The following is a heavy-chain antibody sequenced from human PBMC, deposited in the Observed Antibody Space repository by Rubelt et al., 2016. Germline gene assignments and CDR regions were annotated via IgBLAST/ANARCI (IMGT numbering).Heavy chain of an antibody. V-gene: IGHV1-69*04. D-gene: IGHD3-10*01. CDR3: ARGVEYYYGSGTNWFDP. CDR2: IIPILGIA. Sequence: QVQLVQSGAEVKKPGSSVKVSCKASGGTFSSYAISWVRQAPGQGLAWMGRIIPILGIANYAQKVQGRVTITADKSTSTAYMELSSLRSEETAVYYCARGVEYYYGSGTNWFDPWGQGTLVTVSS. J-gene: IGHJ5*02. CDR1: GGTFSSYA.